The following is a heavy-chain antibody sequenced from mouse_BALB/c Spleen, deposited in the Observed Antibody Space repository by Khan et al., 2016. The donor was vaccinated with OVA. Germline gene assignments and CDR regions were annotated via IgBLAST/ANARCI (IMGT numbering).Heavy chain of an antibody. CDR1: GFNIKDTY. V-gene: IGHV14-3*02. CDR2: IDPANGNT. Sequence: VQLQQSGAELVKPGATVKLSCTASGFNIKDTYMHWVKQRPEQGLEWIGRIDPANGNTKYDPKFQGKATITAETSSNPAYLQLSSLTSADTAVYCCARGIPKYAIDYWGRGTSVTVSS. CDR3: ARGIPKYAIDY. J-gene: IGHJ4*01.